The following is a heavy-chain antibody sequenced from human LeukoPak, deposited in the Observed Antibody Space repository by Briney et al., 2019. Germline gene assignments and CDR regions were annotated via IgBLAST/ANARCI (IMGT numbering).Heavy chain of an antibody. Sequence: PSETLSLACAVSGYSISSGYYWGWIRQPPGKGLEWIGSIYHSGSTYYNPSLKSRVTISVDTSKNQFSLKLSSATAADTAVYHCARLYSSSSDYFDYWGQGTLVTVSS. CDR3: ARLYSSSSDYFDY. D-gene: IGHD6-6*01. V-gene: IGHV4-38-2*01. CDR2: IYHSGST. CDR1: GYSISSGYY. J-gene: IGHJ4*02.